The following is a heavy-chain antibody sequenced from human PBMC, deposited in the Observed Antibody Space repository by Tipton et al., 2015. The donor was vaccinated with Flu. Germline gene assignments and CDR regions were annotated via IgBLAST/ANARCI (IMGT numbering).Heavy chain of an antibody. D-gene: IGHD3-16*02. CDR1: GYSFTGYY. CDR2: INPNSGGA. CDR3: ARDLSSVNGGNFGY. V-gene: IGHV1-2*02. J-gene: IGHJ4*02. Sequence: QVQLVQSGAEVKKPGESLRISCKGSGYSFTGYYMHWVRQAPGQGLEWMGWINPNSGGANYAQKFEGRITMTRDTSISTAHLDLSSLRSDDTAVYFCARDLSSVNGGNFGYWGQGTLVTVSS.